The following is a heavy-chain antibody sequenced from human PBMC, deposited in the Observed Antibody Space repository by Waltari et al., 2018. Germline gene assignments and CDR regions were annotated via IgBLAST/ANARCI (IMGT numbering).Heavy chain of an antibody. CDR3: GRDPNGDYVGAFDF. Sequence: EVQLLESGGGLVQPGGSLSLSCVASGFIFSNYAMTWVRQAPGKGLEWVSSVSVSGRRTYYADSVKGRFTISRDNSKNTLYLQVDSLRAQDTAVYYCGRDPNGDYVGAFDFWGQGTMVTVSS. D-gene: IGHD4-17*01. CDR2: VSVSGRRT. J-gene: IGHJ3*01. CDR1: GFIFSNYA. V-gene: IGHV3-23*01.